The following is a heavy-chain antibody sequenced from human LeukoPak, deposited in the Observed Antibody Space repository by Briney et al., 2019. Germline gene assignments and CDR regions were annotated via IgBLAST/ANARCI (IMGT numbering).Heavy chain of an antibody. CDR3: ARSWVAGYGTVLDY. Sequence: GESLKISCQGSESRFTNYWIGWVRQMPGQGLEWMGIIYPGDSDTRYTRYSPPFEGQVTISADKSISTAYLQWSSLKASDTAMYYCARSWVAGYGTVLDYWGQGTLVTVSS. CDR1: ESRFTNYW. D-gene: IGHD6-19*01. J-gene: IGHJ4*02. V-gene: IGHV5-51*01. CDR2: IYPGDSDTRYT.